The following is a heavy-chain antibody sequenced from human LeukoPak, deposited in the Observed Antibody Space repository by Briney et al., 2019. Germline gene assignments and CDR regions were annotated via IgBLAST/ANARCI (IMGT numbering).Heavy chain of an antibody. CDR3: ARDEKGDGYNFDYYGMDV. V-gene: IGHV1-18*01. Sequence: GASVKVSCKASGYTFTSYGISWVRQAPGQGLEWMGWISAYTGNTNYAQKLQGRVTMTTDTSASTAYMELRSLRSDDTAVYYCARDEKGDGYNFDYYGMDVWGQGTTVTVSS. CDR2: ISAYTGNT. J-gene: IGHJ6*02. CDR1: GYTFTSYG. D-gene: IGHD5-24*01.